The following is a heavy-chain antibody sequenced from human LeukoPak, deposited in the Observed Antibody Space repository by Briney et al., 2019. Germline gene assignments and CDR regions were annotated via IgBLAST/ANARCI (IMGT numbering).Heavy chain of an antibody. V-gene: IGHV3-23*01. CDR3: AKSLGSPSWYFYYGMDV. Sequence: GGSLRLSCAASGFTFSSYAMSWVRQAPGKGLEWVSGISGSDGSTYYADSVKGRFTISRDNSKNRLYLLMNSLRAEDTALYYCAKSLGSPSWYFYYGMDVWGQGTTVTVSS. J-gene: IGHJ6*02. D-gene: IGHD6-19*01. CDR1: GFTFSSYA. CDR2: ISGSDGST.